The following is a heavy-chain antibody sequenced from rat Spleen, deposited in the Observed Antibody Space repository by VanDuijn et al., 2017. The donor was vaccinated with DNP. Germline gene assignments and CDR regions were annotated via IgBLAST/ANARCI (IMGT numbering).Heavy chain of an antibody. CDR2: ISYDGSST. CDR1: GFTFGNYD. Sequence: EVQLVESGADLVRPGGSLKLSCVVSGFTFGNYDMAWVRQAPKKGLEWVATISYDGSSTYYRDSVKGRFTISRDNANGTLYLQMDSLRSEDTATYYCARGGRSYFDYWGQGVMVTVSS. V-gene: IGHV5-7*01. CDR3: ARGGRSYFDY. J-gene: IGHJ2*01. D-gene: IGHD1-11*01.